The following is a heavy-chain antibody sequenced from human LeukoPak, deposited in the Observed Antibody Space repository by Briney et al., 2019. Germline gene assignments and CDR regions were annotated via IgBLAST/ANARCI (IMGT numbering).Heavy chain of an antibody. CDR1: GYTFTSYG. CDR3: ATSGGLVR. J-gene: IGHJ4*02. V-gene: IGHV1-8*03. CDR2: ISAYNGNT. Sequence: ASVKVSCKASGYTFTSYGISWVRQAPGQGLEWMGWISAYNGNTGYAQKFQGRVTITRSTSISTAYMELSSLRSEDTAVYYFATSGGLVRWGQGTLVTVP. D-gene: IGHD3-9*01.